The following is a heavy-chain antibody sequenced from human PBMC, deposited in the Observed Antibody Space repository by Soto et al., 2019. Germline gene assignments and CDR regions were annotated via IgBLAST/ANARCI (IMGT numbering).Heavy chain of an antibody. D-gene: IGHD6-6*01. CDR1: GYTFTSYG. CDR2: ISAYNGNT. CDR3: ARDLLGGIAARQLSY. V-gene: IGHV1-18*01. J-gene: IGHJ4*02. Sequence: GASVKVSCKASGYTFTSYGISWVRQAPGQGLEWMGWISAYNGNTNYAQKLQGRVTMTTDTSTSTAYMELRSLRSDDTAVYYCARDLLGGIAARQLSYWGQGTLVTVSS.